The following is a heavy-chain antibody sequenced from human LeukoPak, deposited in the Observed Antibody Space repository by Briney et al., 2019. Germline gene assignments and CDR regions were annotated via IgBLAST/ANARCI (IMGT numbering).Heavy chain of an antibody. V-gene: IGHV1-2*02. CDR1: GYDFTGYY. J-gene: IGHJ5*02. CDR3: ARESPYSSSWFDH. CDR2: INPNNDER. Sequence: GASVKVSCKASGYDFTGYYLHWVRQAPGQGLEWKGWINPNNDERNYAQKFRGRVTMTRDTSISTVYMELSSLTSDDTALYYCARESPYSSSWFDHWGQGTLVTVSS. D-gene: IGHD6-13*01.